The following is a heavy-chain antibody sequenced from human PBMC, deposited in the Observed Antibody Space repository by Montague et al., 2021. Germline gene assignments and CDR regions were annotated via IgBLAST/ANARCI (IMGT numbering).Heavy chain of an antibody. D-gene: IGHD2-2*01. V-gene: IGHV4-59*01. CDR2: IYYSGRT. CDR1: GGSMSSYY. Sequence: SETLSLTCTVSGGSMSSYYWCWIRHPPGKGPEWIGLIYYSGRTNYNLSLKSRDTIAVDTSKNQFSPKLSSVTAPDKSVYYCASSSTRGWPLGAFDLWGQGKMVAVTS. J-gene: IGHJ3*01. CDR3: ASSSTRGWPLGAFDL.